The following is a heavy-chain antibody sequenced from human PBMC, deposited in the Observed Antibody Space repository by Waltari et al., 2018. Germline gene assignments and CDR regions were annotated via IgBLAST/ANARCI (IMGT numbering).Heavy chain of an antibody. D-gene: IGHD6-19*01. CDR2: MRSTGGNT. V-gene: IGHV3-23*01. CDR1: DFIFSDFA. J-gene: IGHJ4*02. Sequence: VLESGGGFLQPGGSLRLSCAGSDFIFSDFAMSWIRQAPGRAREWVSSMRSTGGNTRYADSVKGRFTVSRDNSNNIVFLQMNSLSDEDTALYFCAKGKSSSGWYGGYDQWGQATLVSVSS. CDR3: AKGKSSSGWYGGYDQ.